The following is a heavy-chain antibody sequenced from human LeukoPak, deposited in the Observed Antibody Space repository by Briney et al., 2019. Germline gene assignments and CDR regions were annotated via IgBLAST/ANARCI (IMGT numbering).Heavy chain of an antibody. Sequence: PSETLSLTCTVSGGSISSRPYSWGWIRQPPGKGLEWLGSFYYSGSTYYNPSLKSRVTISLDTSKNQFSLKLSSVTAADTAVYYCTRDRYDFWSGYLAGAPKFYFDYWGQGTLVTVSS. D-gene: IGHD3-3*01. CDR2: FYYSGST. CDR3: TRDRYDFWSGYLAGAPKFYFDY. V-gene: IGHV4-39*07. J-gene: IGHJ4*02. CDR1: GGSISSRPYS.